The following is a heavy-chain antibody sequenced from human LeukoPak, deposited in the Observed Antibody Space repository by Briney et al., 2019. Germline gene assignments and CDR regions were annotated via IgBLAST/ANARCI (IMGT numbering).Heavy chain of an antibody. CDR3: AKEAASIAAPYFDY. Sequence: PGRSLRLSCAASGFTFDDYAMPWVRHAPGKGLEWVSGISWNSGSIGYADSVKGRFTISRDNAKNSLYLQMNSLRAEDTALYYCAKEAASIAAPYFDYWGQGTLVTVSS. V-gene: IGHV3-9*01. J-gene: IGHJ4*02. CDR2: ISWNSGSI. D-gene: IGHD6-6*01. CDR1: GFTFDDYA.